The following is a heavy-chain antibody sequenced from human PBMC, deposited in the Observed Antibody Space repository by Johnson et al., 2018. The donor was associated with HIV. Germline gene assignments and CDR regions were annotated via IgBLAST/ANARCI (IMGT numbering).Heavy chain of an antibody. CDR1: GFTFSSYG. Sequence: VQLVESGGGLVQPGGSLRLSCVASGFTFSSYGMHWVRQAPGKGLEWVSAINGSGGSTYYADSVKGRLTISRDNSKNTLYLQMNSLRAEDTAVYYCARNPLFSAFDIWGQGTMVTVSS. D-gene: IGHD3-10*02. CDR2: INGSGGST. V-gene: IGHV3-23*04. CDR3: ARNPLFSAFDI. J-gene: IGHJ3*02.